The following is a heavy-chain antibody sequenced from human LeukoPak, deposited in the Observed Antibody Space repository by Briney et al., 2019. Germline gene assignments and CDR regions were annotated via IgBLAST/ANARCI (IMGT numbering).Heavy chain of an antibody. CDR1: GGSFSGYY. CDR2: INHSGST. J-gene: IGHJ4*02. CDR3: ARLDIVVVPAIDY. D-gene: IGHD2-2*03. V-gene: IGHV4-34*01. Sequence: SETLSLTCAVYGGSFSGYYWSWIRQPPGKGLEWIGEINHSGSTNYNPSLKSRVTISVDTSKNQFSLKLSSVTAADTAVYYCARLDIVVVPAIDYWGQGTLVTVSS.